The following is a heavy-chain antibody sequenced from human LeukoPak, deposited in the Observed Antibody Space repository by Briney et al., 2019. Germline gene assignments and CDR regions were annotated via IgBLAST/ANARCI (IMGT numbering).Heavy chain of an antibody. CDR2: IYDSGST. Sequence: SETLSLTCTVSGGSIMSSYYYWGWIRQPPGKGLEWIGSIYDSGSTYYNPSLKSRVTISVDTSKNQFSLKLNSVTAADTAVYYCARSDGGNCFDPWGQGTLVTVSS. CDR3: ARSDGGNCFDP. CDR1: GGSIMSSYYY. V-gene: IGHV4-39*07. J-gene: IGHJ5*02. D-gene: IGHD3-16*01.